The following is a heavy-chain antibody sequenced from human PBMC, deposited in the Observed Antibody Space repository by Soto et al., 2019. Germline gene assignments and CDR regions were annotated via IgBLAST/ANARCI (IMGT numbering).Heavy chain of an antibody. CDR1: GFTFSSYA. CDR3: VKDYGRYCSSTSCFPYFDY. Sequence: GGSLRLSCAASGFTFSSYAMSWVRQAPGKGLEWVSAISGSGGSTYYADSVKGRFTISRDKSKNTLYLQMNSLRADDTAVYYCVKDYGRYCSSTSCFPYFDYWGQGTLVTVSS. V-gene: IGHV3-23*01. J-gene: IGHJ4*02. D-gene: IGHD2-2*01. CDR2: ISGSGGST.